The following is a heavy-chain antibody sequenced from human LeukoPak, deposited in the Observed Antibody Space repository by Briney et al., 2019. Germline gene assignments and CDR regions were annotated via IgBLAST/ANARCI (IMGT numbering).Heavy chain of an antibody. CDR1: GYTFTGYY. D-gene: IGHD3-10*01. J-gene: IGHJ3*02. Sequence: ASVKVSCKASGYTFTGYYMHWVRQAPGQGLEWMGWINPNSGGTNYAQKFQGWVTMTRDTSISTAYMELSRLRSDDTAVYYCARETPYGSGSYFKPDHDAFDIWGQGTMVTVSS. V-gene: IGHV1-2*04. CDR3: ARETPYGSGSYFKPDHDAFDI. CDR2: INPNSGGT.